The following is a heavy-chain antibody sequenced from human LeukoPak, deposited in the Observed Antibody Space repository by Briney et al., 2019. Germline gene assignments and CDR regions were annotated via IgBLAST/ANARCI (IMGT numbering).Heavy chain of an antibody. V-gene: IGHV4-39*01. D-gene: IGHD6-19*01. CDR3: ARLGIAVADDRDY. Sequence: SETLSLTCTVSGGSISSSSYYWGWIRQPPGKGLERIGSIYYSGSTYYNPSLKSRVTISVDTSKNQFSLKLSSVTAADTAVYYCARLGIAVADDRDYWGQGTLVTVSS. J-gene: IGHJ4*02. CDR1: GGSISSSSYY. CDR2: IYYSGST.